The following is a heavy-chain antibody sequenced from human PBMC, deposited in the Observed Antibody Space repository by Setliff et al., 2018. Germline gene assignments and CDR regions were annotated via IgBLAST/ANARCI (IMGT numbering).Heavy chain of an antibody. CDR3: ARAKGYCSSTSCRIYYFDY. CDR1: GFTFSSYW. Sequence: GGSLRLSCAASGFTFSSYWMSWVRQAPGKGLEWVANIKQDGSEKYYVDSVKGRFTISRDNAKNSLYLQMNSLRAEDTAVYYCARAKGYCSSTSCRIYYFDYWGQGTLVTVSS. J-gene: IGHJ4*02. D-gene: IGHD2-2*01. V-gene: IGHV3-7*01. CDR2: IKQDGSEK.